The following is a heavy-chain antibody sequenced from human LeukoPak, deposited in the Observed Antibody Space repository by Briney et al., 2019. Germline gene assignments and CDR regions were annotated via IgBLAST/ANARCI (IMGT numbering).Heavy chain of an antibody. D-gene: IGHD4-17*01. CDR1: GFIFSGSD. CDR2: IRTKLRNYAT. CDR3: ATDQDYGFNY. J-gene: IGHJ4*02. V-gene: IGHV3-73*01. Sequence: GESLKISCATSGFIFSGSDIHWVRQASGRGLEWVGRIRTKLRNYATAYAASVKGRFTISRDNAGNSLYLQMSSLRVEDTAVYYCATDQDYGFNYWGQGTLVTVSS.